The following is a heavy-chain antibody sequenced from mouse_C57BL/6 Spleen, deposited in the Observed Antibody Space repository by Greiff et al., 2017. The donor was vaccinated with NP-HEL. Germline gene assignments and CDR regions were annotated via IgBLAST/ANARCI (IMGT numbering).Heavy chain of an antibody. D-gene: IGHD4-1*01. J-gene: IGHJ2*01. CDR1: GFTFSDFY. Sequence: EVKVVESGGGLVQSGRSLRLSCATSGFTFSDFYMEWVRQAPGKGLEWIAASRNKANDYNTEYSASVKGRFIVSRDTSQSIRYLQMNALRAEDTAIYYCARDRLGYFDYWGQGTTLTVSS. CDR2: SRNKANDYNT. CDR3: ARDRLGYFDY. V-gene: IGHV7-1*01.